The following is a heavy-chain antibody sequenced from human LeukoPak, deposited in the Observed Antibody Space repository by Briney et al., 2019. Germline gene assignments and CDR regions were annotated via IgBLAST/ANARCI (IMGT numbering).Heavy chain of an antibody. Sequence: HPGRSLRLSCAPSGFTFSRHGMHWVRQAPGKGLEWVAIISNDGSRKYYAHSVGGRFTISRDNSKNTLYLQMDSLRAEDTAVYYCARDRAWNYFDYWGQGTLVTVSS. CDR1: GFTFSRHG. CDR3: ARDRAWNYFDY. CDR2: ISNDGSRK. D-gene: IGHD3-3*01. V-gene: IGHV3-30*03. J-gene: IGHJ4*02.